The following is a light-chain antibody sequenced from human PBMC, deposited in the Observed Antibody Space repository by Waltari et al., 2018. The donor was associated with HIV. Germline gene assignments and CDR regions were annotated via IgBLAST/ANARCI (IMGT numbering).Light chain of an antibody. CDR1: QNISSF. V-gene: IGKV1-39*01. J-gene: IGKJ1*01. CDR3: QQSFSAPRT. CDR2: AAS. Sequence: DIQMTQSPSSLSASVGDRVTITCRASQNISSFLNWYQQKPGKAPKLLIYAASSLQSGVPSRFSGSGSGTDFTLTISSLQPEDFVAYYCQQSFSAPRTFGQGTKVEIK.